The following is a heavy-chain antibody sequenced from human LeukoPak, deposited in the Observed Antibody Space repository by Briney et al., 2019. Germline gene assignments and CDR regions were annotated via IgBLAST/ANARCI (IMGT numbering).Heavy chain of an antibody. CDR2: ISGSGGST. J-gene: IGHJ4*02. CDR3: AKASYYYDSRGYYPGFVDY. V-gene: IGHV3-23*01. CDR1: GFTFSSYA. Sequence: GGSLRLSCAASGFTFSSYAMSWVRQAPGKGLEWVSAISGSGGSTYYADSVKGRFTISRDNSKNTLYLQMNSLRAEDTAVYYCAKASYYYDSRGYYPGFVDYWGQGTLVTVSS. D-gene: IGHD3-22*01.